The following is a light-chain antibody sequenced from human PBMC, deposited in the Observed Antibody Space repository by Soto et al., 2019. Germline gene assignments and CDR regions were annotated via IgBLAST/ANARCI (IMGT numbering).Light chain of an antibody. Sequence: EIVLTQSPATLSLSPGERATLSCRASQSVSSYLAWYQQKPGQAPRLLIYDASKRATGIPARFSGSGSGTDFTLTISSLEPEDFAVYYCQRRSNWPPGLTFGGGTKVEIK. CDR1: QSVSSY. V-gene: IGKV3-11*01. J-gene: IGKJ4*01. CDR3: QRRSNWPPGLT. CDR2: DAS.